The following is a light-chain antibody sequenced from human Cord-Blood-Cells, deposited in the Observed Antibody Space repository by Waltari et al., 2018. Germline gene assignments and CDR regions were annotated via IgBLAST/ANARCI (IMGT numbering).Light chain of an antibody. CDR2: DVS. CDR3: SSYTSSSTLSYV. V-gene: IGLV2-14*04. Sequence: SPGQSITISCTGTSSDVGGYNYVSWYQQHPGKAPKLRIYDVSNRPSGVSNRFSGSKSGNTASLTISGLQAEDEADYYCSSYTSSSTLSYVFGTGTKVTVL. CDR1: SSDVGGYNY. J-gene: IGLJ1*01.